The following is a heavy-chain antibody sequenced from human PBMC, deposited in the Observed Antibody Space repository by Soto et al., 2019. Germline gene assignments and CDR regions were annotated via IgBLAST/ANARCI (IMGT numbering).Heavy chain of an antibody. J-gene: IGHJ4*02. D-gene: IGHD4-17*01. CDR1: GGSISTGGYY. CDR2: IYYSGST. Sequence: QVQLQASGPGLVKPSQTLSLTCTVSGGSISTGGYYWTWIRQHPGKGLEWIGYIYYSGSTYYNPSLKSRVTLSVDTSKNQFSLKLSSVTAADTAVYYCARGLSVTLFDNWGQGTLVTVSS. CDR3: ARGLSVTLFDN. V-gene: IGHV4-31*03.